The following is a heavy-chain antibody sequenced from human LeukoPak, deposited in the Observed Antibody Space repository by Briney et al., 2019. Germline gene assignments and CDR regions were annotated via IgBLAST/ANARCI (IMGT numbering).Heavy chain of an antibody. J-gene: IGHJ4*02. V-gene: IGHV3-9*01. CDR3: ARDTHTVTTWIDY. Sequence: GGSLRLSCAASGFTFDDYAMHWVRQAPGKGLECVSSISWNSVKIGYADSVKGRFTISRDNAKNSLYLQMNSLRAEDTAVYYCARDTHTVTTWIDYWGQGTLVTVSS. CDR1: GFTFDDYA. CDR2: ISWNSVKI. D-gene: IGHD4-11*01.